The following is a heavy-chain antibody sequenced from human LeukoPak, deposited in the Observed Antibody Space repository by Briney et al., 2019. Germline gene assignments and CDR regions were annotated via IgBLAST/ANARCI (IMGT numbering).Heavy chain of an antibody. D-gene: IGHD6-13*01. CDR3: LIVQGSSWAGNWFDP. CDR2: IYYSGST. V-gene: IGHV4-59*12. CDR1: GGSISSYY. J-gene: IGHJ5*02. Sequence: PSETLSLTCTVSGGSISSYYWSWIRQPPGKGLEWIGYIYYSGSTNYNPSLKSRVTISVDTSKNQFSLKLSSVTAADTAVYYCLIVQGSSWAGNWFDPWGQGTLVTVSS.